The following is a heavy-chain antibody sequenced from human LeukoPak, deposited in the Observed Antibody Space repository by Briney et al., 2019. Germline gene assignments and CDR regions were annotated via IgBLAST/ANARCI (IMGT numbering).Heavy chain of an antibody. J-gene: IGHJ4*02. CDR2: ISYDGSNK. Sequence: GRSLRLSCAASGFTFSSYAMHWVRQAPGKGLEWVAVISYDGSNKSYADSVKGRFTISRDNSKNTLYLQMNSLRAEDTAVYYCARVRSSSATLYFDYWGQGTLVTVSS. V-gene: IGHV3-30-3*01. D-gene: IGHD6-6*01. CDR3: ARVRSSSATLYFDY. CDR1: GFTFSSYA.